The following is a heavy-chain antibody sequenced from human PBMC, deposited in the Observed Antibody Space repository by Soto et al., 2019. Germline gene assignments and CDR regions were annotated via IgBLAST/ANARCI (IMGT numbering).Heavy chain of an antibody. D-gene: IGHD3-9*01. V-gene: IGHV3-7*03. CDR2: IKQDGSEK. CDR1: VFTVSSYW. J-gene: IGHJ6*02. Sequence: GSLRLACAASVFTVSSYWMSWVRQAPGKGLEWVANIKQDGSEKYYVDSVKGRFTISRDNAKNSLYLQMNSLRAEDTAVYYCARSDYDILTGYHLYYYYYYGMDVWGQGTTVTVSS. CDR3: ARSDYDILTGYHLYYYYYYGMDV.